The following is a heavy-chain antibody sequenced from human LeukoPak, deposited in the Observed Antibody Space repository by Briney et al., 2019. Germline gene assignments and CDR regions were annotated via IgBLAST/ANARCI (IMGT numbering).Heavy chain of an antibody. V-gene: IGHV3-7*03. CDR2: IKQDGSKK. CDR3: AKDVRRCNGACT. CDR1: GFPFSSYW. J-gene: IGHJ5*02. Sequence: GGSLRLSCVASGFPFSSYWMTWVRQAPGKGLEWVANIKQDGSKKSYVDSVKGRFTISRDNSKNTLSLQMNSLRVEDTAIYYCAKDVRRCNGACTWGQGTLVTVSS. D-gene: IGHD2-8*01.